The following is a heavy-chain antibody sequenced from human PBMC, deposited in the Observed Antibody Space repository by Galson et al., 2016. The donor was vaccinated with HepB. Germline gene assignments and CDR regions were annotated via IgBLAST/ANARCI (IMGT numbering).Heavy chain of an antibody. CDR3: AKRHEYCPPVGCSVDY. CDR2: DSMDGRRK. V-gene: IGHV3-30*18. J-gene: IGHJ4*02. D-gene: IGHD2/OR15-2a*01. Sequence: SLRLSCAGSGFIFRGYGMHWVRQAPGKGLEWVAADSMDGRRKFYADSVRGRFTISRDNSNNMLFLQMDSLRPDDTAVYYCAKRHEYCPPVGCSVDYWGQGTRVSVSS. CDR1: GFIFRGYG.